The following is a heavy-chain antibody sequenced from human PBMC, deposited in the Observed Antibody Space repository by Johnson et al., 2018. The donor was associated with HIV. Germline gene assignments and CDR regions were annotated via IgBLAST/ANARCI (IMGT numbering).Heavy chain of an antibody. Sequence: QMQLVESGGGVVQPGRSLRLSCAASGFTFSSYGMHWVRQAPGKGLEWVAVIWYDGSNKYYTDYVKGRFPISRDNSKNTLYLQMNSLRAEDTAVYYCAKVVGSGATGDAFDIWGQGTMVTVSS. D-gene: IGHD1-26*01. CDR3: AKVVGSGATGDAFDI. V-gene: IGHV3-33*06. CDR1: GFTFSSYG. J-gene: IGHJ3*02. CDR2: IWYDGSNK.